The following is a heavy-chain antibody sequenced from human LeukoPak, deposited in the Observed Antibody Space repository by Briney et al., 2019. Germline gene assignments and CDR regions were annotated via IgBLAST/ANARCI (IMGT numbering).Heavy chain of an antibody. Sequence: GGSLRFSCAASGFTFSSYWMHWVRQAPGKGLVWVSRINSDGSSTSYADSVKGRFTISRDNAKNTLYLQMNSLRAEDTAVYYCARVYSSSWYRGGYYYMDVWGKGTTVTVSS. CDR3: ARVYSSSWYRGGYYYMDV. D-gene: IGHD6-13*01. V-gene: IGHV3-74*01. J-gene: IGHJ6*03. CDR1: GFTFSSYW. CDR2: INSDGSST.